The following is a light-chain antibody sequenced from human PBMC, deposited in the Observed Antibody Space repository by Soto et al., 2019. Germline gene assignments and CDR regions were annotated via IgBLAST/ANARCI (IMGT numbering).Light chain of an antibody. J-gene: IGKJ1*01. V-gene: IGKV3-20*01. CDR1: QSVSSN. CDR2: DAS. CDR3: QQYGSSGT. Sequence: EIVLTQSPATLSLSAGDRDTITCRASQSVSSNLAWYQQKLGQAPRLLIYDASRRATGIPDRFSGSGSGTDFTLTISRLEPEDFAVYYCQQYGSSGTFGQGTKVDIK.